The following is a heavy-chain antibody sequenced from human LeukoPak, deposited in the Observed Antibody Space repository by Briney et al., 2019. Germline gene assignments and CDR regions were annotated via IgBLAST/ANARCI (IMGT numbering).Heavy chain of an antibody. CDR2: IYYSGIT. CDR3: ARLNPYYSSYGMDV. D-gene: IGHD1-14*01. CDR1: GGFISSSY. Sequence: SETLSLTCTVSGGFISSSYWSWIRQPPGKGLEWIGYIYYSGITSYNPSLKSRVTISVDTSKNQFSLKLSSVTAADTAVYYCARLNPYYSSYGMDVWGQGTTVTVSS. J-gene: IGHJ6*02. V-gene: IGHV4-59*08.